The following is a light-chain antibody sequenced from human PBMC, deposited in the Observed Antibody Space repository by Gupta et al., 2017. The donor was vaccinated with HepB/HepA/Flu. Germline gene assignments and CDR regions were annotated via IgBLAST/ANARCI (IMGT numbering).Light chain of an antibody. CDR3: MQGLQTPT. CDR2: YGS. Sequence: EIVMTQSPLSLPLSPGERATLSCRSSQSLRHSIVYNWLEWYLQKPGQSPQLLIYYGSNRASGIPDRFSGRGSGTDFTLKISRVEAEDFGVYYCMQGLQTPTFGQGTKVEIK. CDR1: QSLRHSIVYNW. J-gene: IGKJ1*01. V-gene: IGKV2-28*01.